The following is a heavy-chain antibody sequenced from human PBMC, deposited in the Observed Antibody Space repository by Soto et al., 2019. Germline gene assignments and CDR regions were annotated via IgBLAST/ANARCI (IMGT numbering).Heavy chain of an antibody. CDR1: GGSISSGGYS. J-gene: IGHJ5*02. V-gene: IGHV4-30-2*01. CDR3: ARGRDSCGGDCLNWFDP. CDR2: IYHSGST. D-gene: IGHD2-21*02. Sequence: QLQLQESGSGLVKPSQTLSLTCAVSGGSISSGGYSWSWIRQPPGKGLEWIGYIYHSGSTYYNPPLKSRVTISVDRSKNQFSLKLSSVTAADTAVYYCARGRDSCGGDCLNWFDPWGQGTLVTVSS.